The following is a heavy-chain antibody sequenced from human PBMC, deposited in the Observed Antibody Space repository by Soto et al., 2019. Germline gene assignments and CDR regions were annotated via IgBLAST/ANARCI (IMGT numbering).Heavy chain of an antibody. D-gene: IGHD2-2*01. V-gene: IGHV3-11*01. Sequence: QVQLVESGGGLVKPGGSLRLSCAASGFTFSDYYMSWIRQAPGTGLEWVSYISSSVSTIYYADSVKGRFTISRDTAKNSRYLQMNSLRAEDTAVYYCAAVVPAASDAFDIWGQGTMVTVSS. J-gene: IGHJ3*02. CDR1: GFTFSDYY. CDR2: ISSSVSTI. CDR3: AAVVPAASDAFDI.